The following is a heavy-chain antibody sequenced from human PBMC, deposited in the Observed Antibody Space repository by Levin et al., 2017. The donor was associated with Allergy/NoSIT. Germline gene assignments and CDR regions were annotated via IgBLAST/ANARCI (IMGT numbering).Heavy chain of an antibody. V-gene: IGHV1-2*02. CDR3: ARVGYSSGWYLWYFDY. D-gene: IGHD6-19*01. J-gene: IGHJ4*02. CDR1: GYTFTGYY. Sequence: ASVKVSCKASGYTFTGYYMHWVRQAPGQGLEWMGWINPNSGGTNYAQKFQGRVTMTRDTSISTAYMELSRLRSDDTAVYYCARVGYSSGWYLWYFDYWGQGTLVTVSS. CDR2: INPNSGGT.